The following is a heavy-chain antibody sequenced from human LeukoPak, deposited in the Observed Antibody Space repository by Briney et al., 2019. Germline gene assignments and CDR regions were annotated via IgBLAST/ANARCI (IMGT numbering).Heavy chain of an antibody. Sequence: SETLSLTCAVYGGSFSGYYWSWIRQSPGKGLEWIGEINHSGGTNYNPSLKSRVTISLHTSKNQFSLKLSSVSAADTAVYYCARQLGYSYGKFDYWGQGTLVTVSS. J-gene: IGHJ4*02. CDR1: GGSFSGYY. D-gene: IGHD5-18*01. V-gene: IGHV4-34*01. CDR2: INHSGGT. CDR3: ARQLGYSYGKFDY.